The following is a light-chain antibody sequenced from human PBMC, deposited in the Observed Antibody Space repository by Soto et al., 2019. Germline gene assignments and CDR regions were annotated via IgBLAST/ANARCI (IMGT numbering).Light chain of an antibody. CDR3: QQYYSHYHT. CDR1: QSVLHNS. J-gene: IGKJ2*01. CDR2: WAS. Sequence: DIVMTQSPDSLAVSLGERATINCKSSQSVLHNSLAWYQQKPGQPPKLLIYWASTRESGVPDRFSGSGSGTDFTLTINSLQAEDVAVYYCQQYYSHYHTFGQGTKLEIK. V-gene: IGKV4-1*01.